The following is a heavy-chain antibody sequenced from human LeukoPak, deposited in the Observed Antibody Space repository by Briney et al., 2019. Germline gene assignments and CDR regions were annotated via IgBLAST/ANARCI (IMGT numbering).Heavy chain of an antibody. CDR1: GFTFSSSG. J-gene: IGHJ4*02. D-gene: IGHD6-19*01. CDR2: IRYDGSNK. Sequence: GGCLRLSCAASGFTFSSSGMHWVRQAPGKGLEWVAFIRYDGSNKYYAHSVKGRFTISRDNAKNSLYLQMNSLRAEDTAVYYCARDRGGIAVYFDYWGQGTLVTVSS. V-gene: IGHV3-30*02. CDR3: ARDRGGIAVYFDY.